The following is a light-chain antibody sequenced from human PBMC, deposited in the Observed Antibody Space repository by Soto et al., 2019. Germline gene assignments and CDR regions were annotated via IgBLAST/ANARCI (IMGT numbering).Light chain of an antibody. CDR3: QQRSSWPPT. J-gene: IGKJ1*01. CDR2: DAS. CDR1: QSVNSY. V-gene: IGKV3-11*01. Sequence: EIVLTQSPATLSLSPGERATLSCRASQSVNSYLAWYQQKPGQAPRLLIYDASNRATGIPTRFSGSGSGTDFTLTISSLEPEDFAVYYCQQRSSWPPTFGQGTKVDIK.